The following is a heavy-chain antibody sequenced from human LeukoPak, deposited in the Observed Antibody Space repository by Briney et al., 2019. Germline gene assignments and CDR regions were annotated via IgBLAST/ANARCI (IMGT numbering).Heavy chain of an antibody. Sequence: PSETLSLTCSVSGGSLTSTTYSWGWVRQPPGKGLEWIGTVYSDGTIYYNPSLKRRGTISVDTFNNQFSLRLDSVTAADTAVYYCERDGPRYDYVWGRTRYSASHTNFWGQGTLVSVSS. V-gene: IGHV4-39*02. CDR1: GGSLTSTTYS. CDR2: VYSDGTI. J-gene: IGHJ4*02. D-gene: IGHD3-16*01. CDR3: ERDGPRYDYVWGRTRYSASHTNF.